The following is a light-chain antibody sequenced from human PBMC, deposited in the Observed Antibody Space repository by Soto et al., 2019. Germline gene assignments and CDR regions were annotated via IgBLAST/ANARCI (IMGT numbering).Light chain of an antibody. CDR3: EQYGTSPRT. CDR2: GAS. J-gene: IGKJ5*01. Sequence: EIVLTQSPGTLSLSPGERATLSCRASQSVSSTYLAWYQQKPGQAPRLLIYGASSRATGIPDRFSGSGSGADCTLAVSRLEPEEGAVYVCEQYGTSPRTFGQGTRLEI. V-gene: IGKV3-20*01. CDR1: QSVSSTY.